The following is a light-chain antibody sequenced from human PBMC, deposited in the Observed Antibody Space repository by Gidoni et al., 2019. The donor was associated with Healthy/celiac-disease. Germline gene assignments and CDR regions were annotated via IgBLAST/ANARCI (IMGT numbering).Light chain of an antibody. CDR3: QQYNSYSSYT. J-gene: IGKJ2*01. CDR2: DAS. CDR1: QSISSW. V-gene: IGKV1-5*01. Sequence: DIQMTQSPSTLSASVGDRVTITCRASQSISSWLAWYQQKPVKAPKLLIYDASSLERGVPSRFSGSGSGTEFTLTISSLQPDDFATYYCQQYNSYSSYTFGQGTKLEIK.